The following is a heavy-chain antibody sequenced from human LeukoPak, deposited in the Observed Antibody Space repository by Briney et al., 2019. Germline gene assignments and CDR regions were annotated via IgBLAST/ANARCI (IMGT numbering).Heavy chain of an antibody. J-gene: IGHJ3*02. V-gene: IGHV1-24*01. Sequence: ASVKVFRKVSGYTLTELSMHWVRQAPGKGLEWMGGFDPEDGETIYAQKFQGRVTMTEDTSTDTAYMELSSLRSEDTAVYYCATERSGSYYNGDAAFDIWGQGTMVTVSS. CDR3: ATERSGSYYNGDAAFDI. D-gene: IGHD3-10*01. CDR1: GYTLTELS. CDR2: FDPEDGET.